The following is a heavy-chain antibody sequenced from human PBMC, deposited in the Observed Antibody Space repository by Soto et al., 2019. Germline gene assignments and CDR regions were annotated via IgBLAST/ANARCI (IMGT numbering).Heavy chain of an antibody. CDR1: GFTFSDYY. Sequence: QVQLVESGGGLVKPGGSLRLSCAASGFTFSDYYMSWIRQAPGKGLEWVSYISSSSSYTNYADSVKGRFTISRDNAKNSLYLQMNSLRAEDTAVYYCARDCPSRYCTNGVCSCAWAEDYWGQGTLVTVSS. J-gene: IGHJ4*02. CDR3: ARDCPSRYCTNGVCSCAWAEDY. D-gene: IGHD2-8*01. V-gene: IGHV3-11*06. CDR2: ISSSSSYT.